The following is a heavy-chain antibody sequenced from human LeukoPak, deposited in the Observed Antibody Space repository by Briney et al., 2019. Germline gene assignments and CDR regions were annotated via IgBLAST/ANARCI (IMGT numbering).Heavy chain of an antibody. CDR2: VNPNNGVP. Sequence: ASVKVSCKASGYTFTGYYMDWVQQAPGQGLEWIGRVNPNNGVPNYAQKFQGRVTMTRDTAISTFYMELNSLRSDDTAVYFCAREVGYSSSYYGRFDPWGQGTLVIVSS. V-gene: IGHV1-2*06. J-gene: IGHJ5*02. CDR3: AREVGYSSSYYGRFDP. D-gene: IGHD2-2*01. CDR1: GYTFTGYY.